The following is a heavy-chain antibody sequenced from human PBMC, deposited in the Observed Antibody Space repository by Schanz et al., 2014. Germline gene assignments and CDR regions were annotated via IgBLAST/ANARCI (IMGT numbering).Heavy chain of an antibody. V-gene: IGHV1-8*01. CDR1: GYSFTTYD. J-gene: IGHJ4*02. D-gene: IGHD4-17*01. CDR3: AIRYGDSPL. CDR2: MNPTTGNR. Sequence: QVQLVQSGAEVKKPGASVRVSCKASGYSFTTYDVNWVRQATGQGLEWMGWMNPTTGNRGYAQNFQGRVTMTRDTSVKTAYMEMTDLKFEDAGLYYCAIRYGDSPLWGQGTLIAVSS.